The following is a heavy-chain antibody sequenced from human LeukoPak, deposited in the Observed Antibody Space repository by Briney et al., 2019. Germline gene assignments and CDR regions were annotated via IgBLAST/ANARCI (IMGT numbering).Heavy chain of an antibody. V-gene: IGHV3-53*01. CDR2: IYTDYSS. CDR1: GFTFSSYS. J-gene: IGHJ4*02. Sequence: GGSLRLSCAASGFTFSSYSMNWVRQAPGKGLEWVSVIYTDYSSYYAESVKGRFTISRDNSKNTLYLQMHSLRAEDTAVYYCARDPTFDYWGQGTLVTVSS. CDR3: ARDPTFDY.